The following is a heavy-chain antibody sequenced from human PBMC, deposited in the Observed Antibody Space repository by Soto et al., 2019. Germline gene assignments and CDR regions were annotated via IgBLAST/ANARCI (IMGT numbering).Heavy chain of an antibody. CDR3: ARDSPVMFRDGPNSNYSYHSGRDV. D-gene: IGHD2-8*01. J-gene: IGHJ6*02. CDR1: GFTFTDYY. Sequence: QVQLVESGGGLVKPGGSLRLTCAASGFTFTDYYMSWIRQAPGKGLEWVSYTSSSGSTTYYADSVKGRFTISRDNAKKSLYLQTNSLRAEDPAVYYCARDSPVMFRDGPNSNYSYHSGRDVWGQGPTVPVSS. CDR2: TSSSGSTT. V-gene: IGHV3-11*01.